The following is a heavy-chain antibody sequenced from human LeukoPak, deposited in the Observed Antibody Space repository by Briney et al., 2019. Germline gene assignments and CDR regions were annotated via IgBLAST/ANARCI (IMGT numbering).Heavy chain of an antibody. CDR2: ISAYNGNT. D-gene: IGHD4-11*01. Sequence: ASVKVSCKASGYTFTSYGISWVRQAPGQGLEWMGWISAYNGNTNYAQKLQGRVTMTTDTSTSTAYMELRSLRSDDTAVYYCARWSTDDYSNYLPFYHPLYNWFDPWGQGTLVTVSS. J-gene: IGHJ5*02. V-gene: IGHV1-18*01. CDR3: ARWSTDDYSNYLPFYHPLYNWFDP. CDR1: GYTFTSYG.